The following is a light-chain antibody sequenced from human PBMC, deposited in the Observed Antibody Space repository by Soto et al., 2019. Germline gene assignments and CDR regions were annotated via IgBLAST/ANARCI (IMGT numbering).Light chain of an antibody. J-gene: IGKJ5*01. CDR1: QSISSN. CDR3: QLPGSLPIA. CDR2: DAS. Sequence: EIEMTQNRSTERGSVEECGSLSCRASQSISSNLAWHQQKPGQAPRILMYDASTMASGISARFSGSGSGTQITHTIGSLKPEDSAVYYFQLPGSLPIAFGQGTRLEIK. V-gene: IGKV3-15*01.